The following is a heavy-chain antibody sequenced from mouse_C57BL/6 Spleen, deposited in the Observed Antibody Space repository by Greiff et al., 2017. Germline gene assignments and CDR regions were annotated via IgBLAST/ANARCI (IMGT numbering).Heavy chain of an antibody. CDR1: GYTFTSYW. CDR3: ARKTALMDY. D-gene: IGHD3-2*01. V-gene: IGHV1-69*01. CDR2: IDPSDSYT. Sequence: VQLQQPGAELVMPGASVKLSCKASGYTFTSYWMHWVKQRPGQGLEWIGEIDPSDSYTNYNQKFKGKSTLTVDKSSSTAYMQLSSLTSEDSAVYYWARKTALMDYWGQGTSVTVSA. J-gene: IGHJ4*01.